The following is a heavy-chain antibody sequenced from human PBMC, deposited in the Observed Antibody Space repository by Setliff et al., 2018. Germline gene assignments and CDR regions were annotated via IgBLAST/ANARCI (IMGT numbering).Heavy chain of an antibody. CDR2: INQSGSG. V-gene: IGHV4-34*01. D-gene: IGHD1-26*01. Sequence: PSETLSLTCSVYGESFSNNYWSWIRQPPGKGLEWFGEINQSGSGDYNPSFKGRVTISVDTSKSQFSLKLNSVTATDTAVYYCARQPTGTYQWTFDSWGQGTLVTVSS. J-gene: IGHJ4*02. CDR3: ARQPTGTYQWTFDS. CDR1: GESFSNNY.